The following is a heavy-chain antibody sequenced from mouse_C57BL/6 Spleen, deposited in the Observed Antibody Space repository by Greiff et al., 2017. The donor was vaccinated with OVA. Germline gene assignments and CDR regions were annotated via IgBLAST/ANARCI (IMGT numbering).Heavy chain of an antibody. Sequence: EVQLQQSGPVLVKPGASVKMSCKASGYTFTDYYMNWVKQSHGKSLEWIGVINPYNGGTSYNQKFKGKATLTVDKSSSTAYMELNSLTSEDSAVYYCARGGGYDGYYYFDYWGQGTTLTVSS. CDR3: ARGGGYDGYYYFDY. CDR1: GYTFTDYY. CDR2: INPYNGGT. J-gene: IGHJ2*01. V-gene: IGHV1-19*01. D-gene: IGHD2-3*01.